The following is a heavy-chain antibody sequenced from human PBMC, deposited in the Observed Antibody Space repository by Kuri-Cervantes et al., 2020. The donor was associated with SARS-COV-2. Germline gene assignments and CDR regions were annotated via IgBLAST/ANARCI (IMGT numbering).Heavy chain of an antibody. Sequence: ASVKVCCKAPETTFPNYDINWVRQATGQGLEWMGMVKTNSGNTLYAQFFQGRVTMTRDISTSTVYMELSSLTSEDTAIYYCYCAPKEGFDSWGQGTLVTVSS. CDR3: YCAPKEGFDS. J-gene: IGHJ4*02. CDR1: ETTFPNYD. CDR2: VKTNSGNT. D-gene: IGHD2-21*01. V-gene: IGHV1-8*01.